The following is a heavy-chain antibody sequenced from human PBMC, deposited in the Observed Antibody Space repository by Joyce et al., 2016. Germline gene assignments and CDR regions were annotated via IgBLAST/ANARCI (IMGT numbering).Heavy chain of an antibody. D-gene: IGHD1-1*01. Sequence: DVQLVESGGGIVRPGGSLRLSCAASGFSLTKAWMSWVRQAPGKGLEWVGRIKRKIDGETKDYAAPLRGRFTMSRDDSKNMVYLEMINVKTEDTAVYYCATEDTTVAPFDAFDIWGRGTLVIVSS. CDR2: IKRKIDGETK. J-gene: IGHJ3*02. V-gene: IGHV3-15*05. CDR1: GFSLTKAW. CDR3: ATEDTTVAPFDAFDI.